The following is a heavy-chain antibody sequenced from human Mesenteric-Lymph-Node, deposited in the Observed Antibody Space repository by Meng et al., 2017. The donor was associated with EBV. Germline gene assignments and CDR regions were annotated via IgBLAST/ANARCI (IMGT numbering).Heavy chain of an antibody. CDR3: ARGNLGEVPDY. CDR1: GGSVSSGSHY. J-gene: IGHJ4*02. Sequence: QGQLQEPGPGVVKPSETLSLTCTVSGGSVSSGSHYWSWVRQPAGKELEWIGYIYSSGSTTYNPSLKSRLTISLHTSNNQFSLKLSSVTAADTAVYYCARGNLGEVPDYWGQGTLVTVSS. CDR2: IYSSGST. D-gene: IGHD1-26*01. V-gene: IGHV4-61*01.